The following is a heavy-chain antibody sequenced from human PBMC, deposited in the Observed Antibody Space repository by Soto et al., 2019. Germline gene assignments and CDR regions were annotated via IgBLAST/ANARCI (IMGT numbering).Heavy chain of an antibody. J-gene: IGHJ4*02. Sequence: QITLNESGPPVVSPTETHTLTCRFSGFSLTTSGVGVGWIRQSPGKAPEWLALIYWDDDKRYSASLKSRLTITKDTSKNQVVLTVSDLDPTDTATYYCAHRVLRTVFGLVTTTAIYFDFWCQGTPVAVSS. CDR3: AHRVLRTVFGLVTTTAIYFDF. V-gene: IGHV2-5*02. CDR2: IYWDDDK. CDR1: GFSLTTSGVG. D-gene: IGHD3-3*01.